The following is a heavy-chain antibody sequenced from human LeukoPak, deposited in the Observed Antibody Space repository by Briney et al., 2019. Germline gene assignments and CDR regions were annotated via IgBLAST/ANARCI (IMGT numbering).Heavy chain of an antibody. D-gene: IGHD3-22*01. CDR3: ARGTYYDSSGYSGVRLFDY. CDR1: GYTFTSYG. CDR2: INAQSGRT. Sequence: ASVKVSCKASGYTFTSYGISWVRQAPGQGLEWMGWINAQSGRTSYAQKFQDRVSMITDTSISTAYMELSSLESDDTAMYYCARGTYYDSSGYSGVRLFDYWGQGTLVTVSS. V-gene: IGHV1-18*01. J-gene: IGHJ4*02.